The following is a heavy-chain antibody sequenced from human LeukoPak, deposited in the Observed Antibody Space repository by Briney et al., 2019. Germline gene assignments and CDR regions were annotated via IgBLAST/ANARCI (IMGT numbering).Heavy chain of an antibody. CDR3: ATSARTYLGSSLDY. D-gene: IGHD2-15*01. CDR1: GFTFSSYS. J-gene: IGHJ4*02. V-gene: IGHV3-48*04. Sequence: GGSLRLSCAASGFTFSSYSMNWVRQAPGKGLEWVSYISSSSSTIYYADSVKGRFTISRDNAKNTLYLQMNSLRAEDTALYYCATSARTYLGSSLDYWGQGTLVTVSS. CDR2: ISSSSSTI.